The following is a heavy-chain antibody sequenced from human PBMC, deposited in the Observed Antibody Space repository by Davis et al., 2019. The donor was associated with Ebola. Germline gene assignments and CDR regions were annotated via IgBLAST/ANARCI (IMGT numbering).Heavy chain of an antibody. Sequence: SETLSLTCTVSGGSITNYYWSWIRQTPGKGLEWIGYIYYSGSTNYNPSLKSRVTISVDTSKNQFSLKLSSVTAADTAVYYCAREPHDGPFDYWGQGTLVTVSS. J-gene: IGHJ4*02. CDR1: GGSITNYY. V-gene: IGHV4-59*01. CDR3: AREPHDGPFDY. CDR2: IYYSGST.